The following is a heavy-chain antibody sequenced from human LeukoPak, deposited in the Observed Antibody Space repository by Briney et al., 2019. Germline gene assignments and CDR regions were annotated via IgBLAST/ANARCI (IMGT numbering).Heavy chain of an antibody. J-gene: IGHJ1*01. Sequence: GGSLRLSCAASGFTVSSNYMSWVRQAPGKGLEWVSVIYSGGSTYYADSVKGRFTISRDNSKNTLYLQMNSLRAEDAAVYYCARALNGDYVVIQRWGQGTLVTVSS. CDR1: GFTVSSNY. CDR3: ARALNGDYVVIQR. V-gene: IGHV3-53*01. D-gene: IGHD4-17*01. CDR2: IYSGGST.